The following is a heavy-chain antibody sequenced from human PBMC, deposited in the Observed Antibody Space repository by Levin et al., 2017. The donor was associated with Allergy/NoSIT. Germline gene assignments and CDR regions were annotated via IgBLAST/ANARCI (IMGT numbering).Heavy chain of an antibody. Sequence: SETLSLTCAVSGYSISSSNWWGWIRQPPGKGLEWIGYIYYSGSTYYNPSLKSRVTMSVDTSKNQFSLKLSSVTAVDTAVYYCARRSVYGPYDAFDIWGQGTMVTVSS. D-gene: IGHD1-14*01. J-gene: IGHJ3*02. CDR3: ARRSVYGPYDAFDI. CDR1: GYSISSSNW. V-gene: IGHV4-28*01. CDR2: IYYSGST.